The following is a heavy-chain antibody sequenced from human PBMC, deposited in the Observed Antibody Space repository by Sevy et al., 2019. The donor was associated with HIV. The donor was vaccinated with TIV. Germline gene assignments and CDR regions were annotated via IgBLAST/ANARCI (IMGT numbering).Heavy chain of an antibody. D-gene: IGHD3-3*01. Sequence: GGSLRLSCAASGFTFDDYTMHWVRQAPGKGLEWVSLISWDGGSTYYADSVKGRFTISRDNSKNSLYLQMNSLRTEDTALYYCAKAMPRITIFGVVTWGGMDVGGQGTTAPVSS. CDR1: GFTFDDYT. J-gene: IGHJ6*02. V-gene: IGHV3-43*01. CDR3: AKAMPRITIFGVVTWGGMDV. CDR2: ISWDGGST.